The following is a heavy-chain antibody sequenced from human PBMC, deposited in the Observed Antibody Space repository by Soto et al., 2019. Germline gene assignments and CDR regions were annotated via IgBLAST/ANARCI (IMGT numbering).Heavy chain of an antibody. Sequence: SGGSLRLCCAAAGFTFGDYYMTWIRQAPGKGLEWISYITPRSSYTHYADSVKGRFTISRDDARSLLFLQMNSLSPDDTAVYYCARAYYGDYPGYWGRGTLVTVSS. CDR1: GFTFGDYY. CDR2: ITPRSSYT. D-gene: IGHD4-17*01. J-gene: IGHJ4*02. V-gene: IGHV3-11*06. CDR3: ARAYYGDYPGY.